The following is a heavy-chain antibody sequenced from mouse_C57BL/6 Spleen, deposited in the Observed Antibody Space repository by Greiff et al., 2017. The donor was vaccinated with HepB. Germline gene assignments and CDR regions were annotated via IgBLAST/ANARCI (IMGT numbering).Heavy chain of an antibody. V-gene: IGHV1-69*01. J-gene: IGHJ2*01. CDR2: IDPSDSYT. CDR1: GYTFTSYW. CDR3: ARRGDYYGYYFDY. Sequence: QVQLKQPGAELVMPGASVKLSCKASGYTFTSYWMHWVKQRPGQGLEWIGEIDPSDSYTNYNQKFKGKSTLTVDKSSSTAYMQLSSLTSEDSAVYYCARRGDYYGYYFDYWGQGTTLTVSS. D-gene: IGHD1-1*01.